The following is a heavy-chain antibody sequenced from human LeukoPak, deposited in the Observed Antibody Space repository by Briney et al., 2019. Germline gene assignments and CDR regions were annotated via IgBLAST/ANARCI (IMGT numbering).Heavy chain of an antibody. J-gene: IGHJ5*02. CDR1: GDSVSSNSAA. D-gene: IGHD6-13*01. V-gene: IGHV6-1*01. Sequence: SQTLSLTCAISGDSVSSNSAAWNWIRQSPSRGLEWLGRTYYRSKWYNDYAVSVKSRITINPDTSKNQFSLQLNSVTPEDTAVYYCAREARITGIAAAGTGLDPWGQGTLVTVSS. CDR2: TYYRSKWYN. CDR3: AREARITGIAAAGTGLDP.